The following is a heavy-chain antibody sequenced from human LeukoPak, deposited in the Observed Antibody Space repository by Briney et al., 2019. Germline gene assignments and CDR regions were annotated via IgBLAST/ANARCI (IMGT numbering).Heavy chain of an antibody. CDR1: GYTFTSYE. CDR3: ARLPLRYFDWLLSRGPYYYYGMDV. V-gene: IGHV1-8*01. CDR2: MNPNSGNT. J-gene: IGHJ6*02. D-gene: IGHD3-9*01. Sequence: ASVKVSCKASGYTFTSYEINWVRQATGQGLEWMGWMNPNSGNTGYAQKFQGRVTMTRNTSISTAYMELSSLRSEDTAVYYCARLPLRYFDWLLSRGPYYYYGMDVWGQGTTVTVSS.